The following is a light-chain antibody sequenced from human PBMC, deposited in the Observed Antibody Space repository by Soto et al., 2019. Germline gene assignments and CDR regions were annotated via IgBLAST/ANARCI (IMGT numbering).Light chain of an antibody. V-gene: IGKV3-20*01. CDR2: GAS. J-gene: IGKJ5*01. Sequence: ETVLTQSPGTLSLSPGERATLSCRASRSVHNHYLAWYQQNPGQAPGLLVYGASSMATGIPDRFSGSGSGTDFTLTISGLEIKDFAVYYGQQYADTPIAFGQGTRLDI. CDR1: RSVHNHY. CDR3: QQYADTPIA.